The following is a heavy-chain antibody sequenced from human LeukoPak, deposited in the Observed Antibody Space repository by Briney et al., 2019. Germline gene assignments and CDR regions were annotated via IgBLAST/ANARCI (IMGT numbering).Heavy chain of an antibody. CDR2: IYYSGST. J-gene: IGHJ4*02. CDR1: GGSISSGDYY. Sequence: SETLSLTCTVSGGSISSGDYYWSWIRQPPGKGLEWIGYIYYSGSTYYNPSLKSRVTTSVDTSKNQFSLKLSSVTAADTAVYYCARSRGYYYDSSGYHGAIDYWGQGTLVTVSS. D-gene: IGHD3-22*01. V-gene: IGHV4-30-4*01. CDR3: ARSRGYYYDSSGYHGAIDY.